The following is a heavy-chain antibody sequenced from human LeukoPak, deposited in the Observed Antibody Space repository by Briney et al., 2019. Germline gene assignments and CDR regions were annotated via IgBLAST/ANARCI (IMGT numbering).Heavy chain of an antibody. V-gene: IGHV1-46*01. J-gene: IGHJ5*02. CDR3: ARDFAYYDILTGYYTQNWFDP. CDR1: GYTFTSYY. Sequence: ASLKVSCKASGYTFTSYYMHWVRQAPGQGLEWMGIINPSGGSTSYAQKFQGRVTMTRDTSTSTVYMELSSLRSEDTAVYYCARDFAYYDILTGYYTQNWFDPWGQGTLVTVSS. CDR2: INPSGGST. D-gene: IGHD3-9*01.